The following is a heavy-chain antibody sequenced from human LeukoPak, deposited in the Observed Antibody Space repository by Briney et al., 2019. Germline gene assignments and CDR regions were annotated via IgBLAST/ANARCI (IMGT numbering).Heavy chain of an antibody. D-gene: IGHD4-23*01. V-gene: IGHV3-48*01. Sequence: PGGSLRLSCAASGFTFSSYAMSWVRQAPGKGLEWVSYISSSSSTIYYADSVKGRFTISRDNAKNSLYLQMNSLRAEDTAVYYCARLDGGNSGYYYYYYMDVWGKGTTVTVSS. CDR2: ISSSSSTI. CDR1: GFTFSSYA. CDR3: ARLDGGNSGYYYYYYMDV. J-gene: IGHJ6*03.